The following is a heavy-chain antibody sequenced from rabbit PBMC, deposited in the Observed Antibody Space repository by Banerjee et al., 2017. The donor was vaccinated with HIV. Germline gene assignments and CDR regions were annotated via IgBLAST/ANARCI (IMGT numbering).Heavy chain of an antibody. Sequence: QSLEESGGGLVQPEGSLTLTCTASGFSFSSYYYMCWVRQAPGKGLEWIACIYAGSSGSTYYASWAKGRFTISKTSSTTVTLQMTSLTAADTATYFCARAGYAGYAYAMTRLDLWGPGTLVTVS. V-gene: IGHV1S40*01. CDR2: IYAGSSGST. CDR1: GFSFSSYYY. D-gene: IGHD6-1*01. J-gene: IGHJ3*01. CDR3: ARAGYAGYAYAMTRLDL.